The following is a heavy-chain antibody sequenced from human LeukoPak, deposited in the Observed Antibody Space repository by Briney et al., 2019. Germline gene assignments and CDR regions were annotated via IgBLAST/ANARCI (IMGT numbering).Heavy chain of an antibody. CDR1: GFTFSSYA. CDR2: ISSNGGST. J-gene: IGHJ4*02. CDR3: ARGPRSSPTEYFDY. D-gene: IGHD6-13*01. V-gene: IGHV3-64*02. Sequence: PGGSLRLSCAAPGFTFSSYAMHWVRQAPGKGLGYVSAISSNGGSTYYADSVRGRFTISRDNSENTLYLQMGSLRAEDMAVYYCARGPRSSPTEYFDYWGQGTLVTVSS.